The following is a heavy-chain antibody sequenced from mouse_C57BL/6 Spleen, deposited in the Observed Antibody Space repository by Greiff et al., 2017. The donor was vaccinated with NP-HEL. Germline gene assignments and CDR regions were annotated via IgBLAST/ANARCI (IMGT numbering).Heavy chain of an antibody. CDR1: GFTFSDYG. D-gene: IGHD1-1*01. V-gene: IGHV5-17*01. CDR2: ISSGSSTI. J-gene: IGHJ4*01. Sequence: EVQLVESGGGLVKPGGSLKLSCAASGFTFSDYGMHWVRQAPEKGLEWVAYISSGSSTIYYADTVKGRFTITRDKSKNTLFLQMTSLRSEDTAMYYCARATVVATGAMDYWGQGTSVTVSS. CDR3: ARATVVATGAMDY.